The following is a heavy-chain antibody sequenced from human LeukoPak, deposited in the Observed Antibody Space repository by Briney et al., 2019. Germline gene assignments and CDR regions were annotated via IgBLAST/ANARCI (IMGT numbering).Heavy chain of an antibody. Sequence: GGSLRLSCVASGFTFSTYWMTWVRQAPGKGLEWVAYIKEDGSEIYYVDSVKGRFTISRDNAKKSLYLQMSSLIVEDTAVYYCARGVYYFDPWGQGTLVTVSS. J-gene: IGHJ4*02. CDR2: IKEDGSEI. D-gene: IGHD2-8*01. CDR3: ARGVYYFDP. V-gene: IGHV3-7*04. CDR1: GFTFSTYW.